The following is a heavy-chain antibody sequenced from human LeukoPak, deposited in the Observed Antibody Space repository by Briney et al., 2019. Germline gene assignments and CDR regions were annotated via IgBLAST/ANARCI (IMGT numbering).Heavy chain of an antibody. J-gene: IGHJ4*02. Sequence: ASVKVSCKASGYTFTSYDINWVRQATGQGLEWMGWMNPNSGNTGYAQKFQGRVTMTRNTSISTAYMELSSLRSEDTAVYYCAREGARAFSYYYDSSGLWGQGTLVTVSS. V-gene: IGHV1-8*01. D-gene: IGHD3-22*01. CDR1: GYTFTSYD. CDR3: AREGARAFSYYYDSSGL. CDR2: MNPNSGNT.